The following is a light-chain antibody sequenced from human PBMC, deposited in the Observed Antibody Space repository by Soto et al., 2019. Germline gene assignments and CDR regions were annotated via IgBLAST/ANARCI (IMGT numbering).Light chain of an antibody. CDR3: QSYDSSNEV. J-gene: IGLJ2*01. CDR1: SGSIASNY. V-gene: IGLV6-57*04. CDR2: ENN. Sequence: NFMLTQPHSVSESPGKTVTISCTRSSGSIASNYVQWYQQRPGSAPTTVIYENNQRPSGVPARFSGSIDSSSNSASLTMSGLKTDDEADYYCQSYDSSNEVFGGGTKLTVL.